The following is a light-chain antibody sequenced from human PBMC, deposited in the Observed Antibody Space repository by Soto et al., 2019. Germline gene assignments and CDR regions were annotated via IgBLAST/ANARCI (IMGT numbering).Light chain of an antibody. J-gene: IGKJ4*01. CDR2: AAS. Sequence: DVQMTQSPSSLSASVGDRVTITCRASQGINSYLAWYQQKPGNAPKSLIYAASSLQTGVPSRFSGSEPGTDFTLTINNLPPEDGPKYDCQQDNIYRLTCGRGTKVEIK. V-gene: IGKV1D-16*01. CDR3: QQDNIYRLT. CDR1: QGINSY.